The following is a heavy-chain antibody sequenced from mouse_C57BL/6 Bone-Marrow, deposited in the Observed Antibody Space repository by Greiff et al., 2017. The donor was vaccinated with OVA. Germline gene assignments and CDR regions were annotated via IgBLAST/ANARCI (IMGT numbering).Heavy chain of an antibody. CDR3: ARSYSNDVNWYFDV. CDR2: INPSSGYT. D-gene: IGHD2-12*01. V-gene: IGHV1-4*01. Sequence: QVQLQQSGAELARPGASVKMSCKASGYTFTSYTMHWVKQRPGQGLEWIGYINPSSGYTKYNQKFKDKATLTADKSSSTAYMQQRHMTSEDSAVYYSARSYSNDVNWYFDVWGTGTTVTVSS. CDR1: GYTFTSYT. J-gene: IGHJ1*03.